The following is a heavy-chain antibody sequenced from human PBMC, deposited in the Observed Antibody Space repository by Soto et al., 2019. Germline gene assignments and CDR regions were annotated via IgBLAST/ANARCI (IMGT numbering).Heavy chain of an antibody. V-gene: IGHV4-59*06. J-gene: IGHJ6*02. CDR3: AHSLRSFYYFGLDV. D-gene: IGHD3-10*01. CDR2: IYYSGRI. CDR1: GGSISSYY. Sequence: SETLSLTCTVSGGSISSYYWSWIRQPPGKGLEWIGYIYYSGRIYYNPSLESRVTLSVDTSKNQFSLKLTSVTAADTAVYYCAHSLRSFYYFGLDVWGQGTTVTVSS.